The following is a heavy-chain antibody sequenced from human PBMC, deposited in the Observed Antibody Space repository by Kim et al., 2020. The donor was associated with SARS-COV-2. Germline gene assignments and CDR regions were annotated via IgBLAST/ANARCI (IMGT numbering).Heavy chain of an antibody. Sequence: GGSLRLSCTASGFTFGDYAMSWFRQAPGKGLEWVGFIRSKAYGGTTEYAASVKGRFTISRDDSKSIAYLQMNSLKTEDTAVYYCTRGQYSSSFPPDYWGQGTLVTVSS. V-gene: IGHV3-49*03. J-gene: IGHJ4*02. D-gene: IGHD6-6*01. CDR3: TRGQYSSSFPPDY. CDR2: IRSKAYGGTT. CDR1: GFTFGDYA.